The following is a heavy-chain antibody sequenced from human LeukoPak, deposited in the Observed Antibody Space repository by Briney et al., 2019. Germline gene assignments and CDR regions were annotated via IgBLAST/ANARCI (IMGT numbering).Heavy chain of an antibody. CDR1: GFTFSRHA. CDR2: ISGSGGST. D-gene: IGHD2-2*01. J-gene: IGHJ6*03. Sequence: GGSLRLSCAASGFTFSRHAMSWVRQAPGKGLEWVSTISGSGGSTYYADSVKGRFTISRDNAKNSLYLQINSLGADDTAVYYCAREHCSSASCYLPYYYYYMDVWGKGTTVTVSS. CDR3: AREHCSSASCYLPYYYYYMDV. V-gene: IGHV3-23*01.